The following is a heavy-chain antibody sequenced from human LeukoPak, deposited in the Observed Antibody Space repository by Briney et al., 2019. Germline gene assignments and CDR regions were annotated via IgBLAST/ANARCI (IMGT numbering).Heavy chain of an antibody. CDR2: INPNSGGT. Sequence: ASVKVSCKASGYTFTSYGISWVRQAPGQGLEWMGWINPNSGGTNYAQKFQGRVTMTRDTSISTAYMELSRLRSDDTAVYYCARVGVAAAGYPFDYWGQGTLVTVSS. CDR3: ARVGVAAAGYPFDY. D-gene: IGHD6-13*01. J-gene: IGHJ4*02. CDR1: GYTFTSYG. V-gene: IGHV1-2*02.